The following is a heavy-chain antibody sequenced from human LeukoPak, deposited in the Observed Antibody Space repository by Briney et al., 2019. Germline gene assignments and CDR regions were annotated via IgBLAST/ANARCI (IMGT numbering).Heavy chain of an antibody. D-gene: IGHD3-9*01. CDR1: GFTFSSYW. V-gene: IGHV3-74*01. Sequence: GGSLRLSCAASGFTFSSYWMHWVRQAPGKGLAWVSRINSDGSSTSYADSVKGRFTISRDNAKNTLYLQMNSLRAEDTAVYYCARTYFAAFDYWGQGTLVTVSS. CDR2: INSDGSST. CDR3: ARTYFAAFDY. J-gene: IGHJ4*02.